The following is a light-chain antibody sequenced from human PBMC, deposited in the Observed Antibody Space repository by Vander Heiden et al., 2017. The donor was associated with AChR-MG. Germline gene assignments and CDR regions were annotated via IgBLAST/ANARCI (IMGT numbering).Light chain of an antibody. J-gene: IGLJ2*01. CDR1: NIGSKS. CDR3: QVWDSSSVVV. CDR2: DDS. Sequence: SYVLTQPPSVSVAPGQTARTTCGGNNIGSKSVHWYQQQPGQAPMLIVYDDSDRPSGIPDRFSGSNSGNTATLTISRVEAEDEADYYCQVWDSSSVVVFGGGTKLTVL. V-gene: IGLV3-21*02.